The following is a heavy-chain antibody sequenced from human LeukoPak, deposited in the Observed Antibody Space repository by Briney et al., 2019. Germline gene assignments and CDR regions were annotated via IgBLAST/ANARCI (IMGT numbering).Heavy chain of an antibody. V-gene: IGHV3-74*01. CDR1: GFTFSSYW. CDR3: AATGYKHNWFDP. CDR2: INSDGSST. J-gene: IGHJ5*02. Sequence: GGFLRLSCAASGFTFSSYWMHWVRQAPGKGLVWVSRINSDGSSTSYADSVKGRFTISRDNAKNTLYLQMNSLRAEDTAVYYCAATGYKHNWFDPWGQGTLVTVSS. D-gene: IGHD3-9*01.